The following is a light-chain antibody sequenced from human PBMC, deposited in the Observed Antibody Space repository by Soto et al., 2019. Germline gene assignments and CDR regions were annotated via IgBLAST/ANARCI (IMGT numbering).Light chain of an antibody. Sequence: QSVLTQPRSVSGSPGQSVTISCTGTNSDVGGYNYVSWYKQYPGKVPELIIYEVTKRPSGVPDRFSGSKSGNTASLTISGLQADDEADYYCCSYAGTYTVFGGGTQLTVL. J-gene: IGLJ2*01. CDR2: EVT. V-gene: IGLV2-11*01. CDR3: CSYAGTYTV. CDR1: NSDVGGYNY.